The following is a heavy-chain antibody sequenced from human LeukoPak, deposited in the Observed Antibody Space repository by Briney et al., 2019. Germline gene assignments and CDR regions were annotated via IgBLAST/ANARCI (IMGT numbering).Heavy chain of an antibody. J-gene: IGHJ6*03. CDR2: IIPIFGTA. CDR3: ARAAPYYYYMDV. Sequence: SVEVSCKASGGTFSSYAISWVRQAPGQGLEWMGGIIPIFGTANYAQKFQGRVTITTDESTSTAYMELSSLRSEDTAVYYCARAAPYYYYMDVWGKGTTVTVSS. V-gene: IGHV1-69*05. CDR1: GGTFSSYA.